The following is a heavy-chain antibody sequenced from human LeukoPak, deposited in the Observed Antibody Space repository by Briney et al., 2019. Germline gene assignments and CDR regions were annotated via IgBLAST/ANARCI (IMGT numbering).Heavy chain of an antibody. D-gene: IGHD1-26*01. CDR2: INSDGSTT. V-gene: IGHV3-74*01. Sequence: GGSLRLSCAASGFTSSSYWMHWVRQAPGKGLVWVSRINSDGSTTTYADSVKGRFTISRDNAKNTLYLQMNSPRAEDTAVYYCARGYSGSYRVDYWGQGTLVTVSS. J-gene: IGHJ4*02. CDR3: ARGYSGSYRVDY. CDR1: GFTSSSYW.